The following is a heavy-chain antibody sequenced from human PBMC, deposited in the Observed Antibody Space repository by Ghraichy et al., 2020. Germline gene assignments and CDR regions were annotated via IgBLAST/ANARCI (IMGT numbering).Heavy chain of an antibody. CDR1: GGSFSGYY. CDR2: INHSGST. Sequence: SETLSLTCAVYGGSFSGYYWSWIRQPPGKGLEWIGEINHSGSTNYNPSLKSRVTISVDTSKNQFSLKLSSVTAADTAVYYCARRFPIYSSSWYLKPYFDYWGQGTLVTVSS. D-gene: IGHD6-13*01. J-gene: IGHJ4*02. CDR3: ARRFPIYSSSWYLKPYFDY. V-gene: IGHV4-34*01.